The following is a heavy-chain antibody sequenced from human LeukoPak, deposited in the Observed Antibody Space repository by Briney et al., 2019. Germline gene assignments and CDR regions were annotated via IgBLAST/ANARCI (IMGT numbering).Heavy chain of an antibody. CDR1: GYTFTGYY. Sequence: ASVKVSCKASGYTFTGYYMHWVRQAPGQGLEWMGWINPNSGGTNYAQKFQGRVTMTRDTSISTAYMELSRLRSDDTAVYYCASGGWYSSSFVSGFIAVAGGDDAFDIWGQGTMVTVSS. CDR3: ASGGWYSSSFVSGFIAVAGGDDAFDI. V-gene: IGHV1-2*02. J-gene: IGHJ3*02. D-gene: IGHD6-19*01. CDR2: INPNSGGT.